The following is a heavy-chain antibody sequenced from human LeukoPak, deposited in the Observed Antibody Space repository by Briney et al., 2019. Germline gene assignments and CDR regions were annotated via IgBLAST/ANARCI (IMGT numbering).Heavy chain of an antibody. V-gene: IGHV4/OR15-8*02. J-gene: IGHJ4*02. CDR1: VGSITTTNY. CDR3: WRESGPSSPFGH. CDR2: ISLRGHH. D-gene: IGHD1-26*01. Sequence: SETLSLTCGVSVGSITTTNYLGRVRQAPGQGLEWIGEISLRGHHNYNPSLKRRVTMSLDESKNHLPLNMASVTAADTATYYCWRESGPSSPFGHWGQGTLVTVSS.